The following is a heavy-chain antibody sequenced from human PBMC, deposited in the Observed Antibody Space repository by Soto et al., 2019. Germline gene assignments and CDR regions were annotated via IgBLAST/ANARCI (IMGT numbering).Heavy chain of an antibody. CDR1: GGTFSSYA. D-gene: IGHD6-19*01. Sequence: QVQLVQSGAEVKKPGSSVKVSCKASGGTFSSYAISWVRQAPGQGLEWMGGIIPIFGTANYAQKFQGRVTITADESTSTAYMERSSLRSEDTAVYYCAREAAVAGTSGYFDLWGRGTLVTVSS. CDR2: IIPIFGTA. V-gene: IGHV1-69*12. J-gene: IGHJ2*01. CDR3: AREAAVAGTSGYFDL.